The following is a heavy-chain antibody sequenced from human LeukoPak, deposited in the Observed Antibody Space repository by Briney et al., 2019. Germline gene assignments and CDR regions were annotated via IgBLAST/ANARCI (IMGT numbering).Heavy chain of an antibody. CDR3: ARASYCSSTSCHRFDY. Sequence: GGSLRLSCAASGFSFSTYGMHWVRQAPGKGLEWVAVIWNDGSNKYYEDSVKGRFTISRDNLKNTLYLQLNSLRAEDTAVYYCARASYCSSTSCHRFDYWGQGTLVTVSS. CDR2: IWNDGSNK. CDR1: GFSFSTYG. D-gene: IGHD2-2*01. V-gene: IGHV3-33*01. J-gene: IGHJ4*02.